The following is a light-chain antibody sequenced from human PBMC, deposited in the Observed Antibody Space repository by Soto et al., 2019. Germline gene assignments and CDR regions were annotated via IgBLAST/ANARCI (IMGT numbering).Light chain of an antibody. CDR3: QHRNNWPLT. CDR2: GTS. CDR1: QSVSSY. J-gene: IGKJ4*01. V-gene: IGKV3-11*01. Sequence: EVVLTQSPATLSLSPGERATLSCRASQSVSSYLAWYQQKPGQAPTLLIYGTSNRATGIPTRFTGSGAGTDFTLTISSLEPEDFAVYYCQHRNNWPLTFGGGTKVEIK.